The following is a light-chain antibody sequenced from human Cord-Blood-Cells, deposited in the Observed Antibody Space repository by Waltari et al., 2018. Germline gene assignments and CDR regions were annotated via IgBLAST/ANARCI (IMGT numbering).Light chain of an antibody. J-gene: IGLJ3*02. V-gene: IGLV2-14*01. CDR3: SSYTSSSTQV. Sequence: QSALTQPASVSGSPGQSITISCTGTSSDVGGYNYVSWYQQHPGKAPNLMIYEVSHRPSGFSNRFSVSKSGNTASLTISGLQAEDEADYYCSSYTSSSTQVVGGGTKLTVL. CDR1: SSDVGGYNY. CDR2: EVS.